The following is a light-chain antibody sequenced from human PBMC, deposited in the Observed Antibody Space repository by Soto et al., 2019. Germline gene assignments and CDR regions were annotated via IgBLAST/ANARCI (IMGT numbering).Light chain of an antibody. CDR2: GNT. CDR1: SSNIGAGYD. V-gene: IGLV1-40*01. Sequence: QSVLTQPPSVSGAPGQRVTISCTGSSSNIGAGYDVHWYQQLPGTAPKLLIYGNTNRPSGVPDRFSGSKSGTSASLAITGLQAEDEADYYCQSYGNSLSGYVVFGGGTKLTVL. J-gene: IGLJ2*01. CDR3: QSYGNSLSGYVV.